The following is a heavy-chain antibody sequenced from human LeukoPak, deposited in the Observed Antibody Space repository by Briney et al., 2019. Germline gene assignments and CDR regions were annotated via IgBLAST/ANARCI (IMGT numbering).Heavy chain of an antibody. D-gene: IGHD3-16*02. J-gene: IGHJ5*02. CDR2: IYTSGST. CDR1: GGSISSYY. V-gene: IGHV4-4*07. CDR3: ARDNSGIMITFGGVIVDPTRFDP. Sequence: SETLSLTCTVSGGSISSYYWSWIRQPAGKGLEWIGRIYTSGSTNYNPSLKSRVTMSVDTSKNQFSLKLSSVTAADTAVYYCARDNSGIMITFGGVIVDPTRFDPWGQGTLVTVSS.